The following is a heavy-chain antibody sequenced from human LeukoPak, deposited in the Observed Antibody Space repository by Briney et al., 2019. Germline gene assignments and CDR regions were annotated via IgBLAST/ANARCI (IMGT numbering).Heavy chain of an antibody. J-gene: IGHJ4*02. CDR1: GLSFNSYG. CDR3: AKDHGGNSWYYFDY. CDR2: IWNDGGNK. D-gene: IGHD4-23*01. Sequence: HPGGSLRLSCAASGLSFNSYGMSWVRQAPGKGLEWVAFIWNDGGNKYYADSVKGRFTISRDNSKNTVFLQMDSLRADDTAVYFCAKDHGGNSWYYFDYWGRGTLVTVSS. V-gene: IGHV3-30*02.